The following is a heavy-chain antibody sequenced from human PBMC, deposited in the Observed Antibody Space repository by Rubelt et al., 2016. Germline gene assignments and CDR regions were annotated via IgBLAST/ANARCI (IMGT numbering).Heavy chain of an antibody. Sequence: WVGRIKSKTAGGATDYAAPVKDRFTMSRDDSKNTLYLQMNSLNTEDTAVYYCTTKTAMVSDYDYWGQGTLITVSS. CDR2: IKSKTAGGAT. CDR3: TTKTAMVSDYDY. V-gene: IGHV3-15*07. J-gene: IGHJ4*02. D-gene: IGHD5-18*01.